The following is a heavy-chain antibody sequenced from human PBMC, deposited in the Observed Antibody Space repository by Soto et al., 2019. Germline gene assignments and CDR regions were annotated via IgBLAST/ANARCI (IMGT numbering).Heavy chain of an antibody. CDR2: IIPIFGTA. CDR3: ARVAYTSMATHWFDC. V-gene: IGHV1-69*13. D-gene: IGHD5-18*01. CDR1: GGTFTNYA. Sequence: SVKVSCKASGGTFTNYAVSWVRQAPGQGLEWMGDIIPIFGTANYAQKFQGRVTITADESTSRGYMELSNLRSEDTAVYYCARVAYTSMATHWFDCWGQGTLVTVSS. J-gene: IGHJ5*01.